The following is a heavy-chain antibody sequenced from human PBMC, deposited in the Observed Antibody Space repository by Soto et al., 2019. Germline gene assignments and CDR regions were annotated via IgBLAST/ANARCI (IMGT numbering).Heavy chain of an antibody. CDR3: ARQIYSSGWSDY. V-gene: IGHV5-51*01. D-gene: IGHD6-19*01. CDR2: IDPGDSDT. J-gene: IGHJ4*02. Sequence: PGESLKISCKGSGYSFTSYWISWVRQMPGKGLEWMGSIDPGDSDTSYSPSFQGQVTISADKSISTAYLQWSSLKASDTAMYYCARQIYSSGWSDYWGQGTLVTVSS. CDR1: GYSFTSYW.